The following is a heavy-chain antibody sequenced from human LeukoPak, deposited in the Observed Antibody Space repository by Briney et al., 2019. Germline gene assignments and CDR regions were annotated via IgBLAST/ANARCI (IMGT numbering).Heavy chain of an antibody. CDR3: AREVNYGDHGDNAFDI. D-gene: IGHD4-17*01. CDR2: IYYSGDT. J-gene: IGHJ3*02. V-gene: IGHV4-39*07. Sequence: SETLSLTCTVSGGSISSSSYYWGWFRQPPGKGLEWIGSIYYSGDTYSTPSLKRRVTVSLDTSNNQFSLRLSSVTAADTAVYYCAREVNYGDHGDNAFDIWGQGTMVTVSS. CDR1: GGSISSSSYY.